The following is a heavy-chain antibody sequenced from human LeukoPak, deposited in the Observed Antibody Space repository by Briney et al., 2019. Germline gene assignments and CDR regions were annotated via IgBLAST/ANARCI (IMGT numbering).Heavy chain of an antibody. J-gene: IGHJ4*02. V-gene: IGHV1-2*02. Sequence: ASVKLSCKASGCTFTGYYMHWVRQAPGQELEWMGWMNPNSGGTNYAQKFQGRVTMTRDTSISTAYMELSRLTSDDTAVYYCARARLITSTQWLGGFDYWGQGTLVTVSS. CDR3: ARARLITSTQWLGGFDY. CDR1: GCTFTGYY. D-gene: IGHD6-19*01. CDR2: MNPNSGGT.